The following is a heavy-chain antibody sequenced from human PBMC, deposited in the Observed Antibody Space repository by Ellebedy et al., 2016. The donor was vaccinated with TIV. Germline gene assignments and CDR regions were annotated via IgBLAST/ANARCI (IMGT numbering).Heavy chain of an antibody. CDR3: VRGQSSGVGAPY. J-gene: IGHJ4*02. D-gene: IGHD1-26*01. CDR2: IKQDGSEK. Sequence: PGGSLRLSCAASGFTFSNYWMSWDRQAPGKGLEWVANIKQDGSEKYYVDSVKGRFTISRDNAKNSLYLQMNSLRAEDTAVYYCVRGQSSGVGAPYWGQGTRVTVSS. V-gene: IGHV3-7*01. CDR1: GFTFSNYW.